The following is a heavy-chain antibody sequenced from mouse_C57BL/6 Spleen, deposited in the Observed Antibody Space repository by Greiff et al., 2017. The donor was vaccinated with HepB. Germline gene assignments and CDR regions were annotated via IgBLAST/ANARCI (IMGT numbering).Heavy chain of an antibody. CDR1: GYTFTSYW. D-gene: IGHD2-10*02. J-gene: IGHJ1*03. Sequence: VKLQQPGAELVKPGASVKMSCKASGYTFTSYWITWVKQRPGQGLEWIGDIYPGSGSTNYNEKFKSKATLTVDTSSSTAYMQLSSLTSEDSAVYYCARGYGNYEGYFDVWGTGTTVTVSS. CDR3: ARGYGNYEGYFDV. V-gene: IGHV1-55*01. CDR2: IYPGSGST.